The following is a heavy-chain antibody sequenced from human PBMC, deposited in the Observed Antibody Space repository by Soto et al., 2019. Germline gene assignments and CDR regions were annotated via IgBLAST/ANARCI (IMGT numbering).Heavy chain of an antibody. CDR3: TRESEGNKYFDL. J-gene: IGHJ4*02. CDR2: SHVGPGTT. Sequence: GQPEQSGAEVKKPGASMKGSCHASGYTFNNYFIHWVRQAPGQGLEWMGVSHVGPGTTMYAQKFQGRVIVTRDTSTSTVYLELRSLVAEETAFYFCTRESEGNKYFDLWGQGPLVTVST. CDR1: GYTFNNYF. V-gene: IGHV1-46*02.